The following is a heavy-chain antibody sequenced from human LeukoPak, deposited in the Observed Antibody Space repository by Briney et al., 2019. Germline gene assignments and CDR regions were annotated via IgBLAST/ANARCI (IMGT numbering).Heavy chain of an antibody. V-gene: IGHV4-4*02. CDR2: IYHSGST. J-gene: IGHJ6*02. Sequence: SGTLSLTCAVSGGSISSSNWWSWVRQPPGKGLEWIGEIYHSGSTNYNQSLKSRVTISVDKSKNQFSLKLSSVTAADTAVYYCARGSRVAAAGTWDYGMDVWGQGTTVTVSS. D-gene: IGHD6-13*01. CDR3: ARGSRVAAAGTWDYGMDV. CDR1: GGSISSSNW.